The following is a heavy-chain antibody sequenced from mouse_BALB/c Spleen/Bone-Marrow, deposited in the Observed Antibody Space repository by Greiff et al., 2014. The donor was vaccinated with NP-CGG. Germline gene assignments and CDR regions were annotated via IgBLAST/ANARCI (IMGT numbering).Heavy chain of an antibody. J-gene: IGHJ1*01. CDR1: GYTFSNYY. CDR2: SNPSNGGS. Sequence: QVHVKQSGAELVKPGASVKLSCKASGYTFSNYYMRWVKQRPGQGLEWIGESNPSNGGSNFNEKFKSKATLTVDKSSSTAYMQLSSLTSEDSAVYYCTRSNYGYWYFDVWGAGATVTVSS. V-gene: IGHV1S81*02. CDR3: TRSNYGYWYFDV. D-gene: IGHD1-1*01.